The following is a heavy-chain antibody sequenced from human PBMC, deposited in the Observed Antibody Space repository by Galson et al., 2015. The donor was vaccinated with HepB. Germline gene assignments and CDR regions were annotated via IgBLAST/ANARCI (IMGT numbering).Heavy chain of an antibody. CDR2: ISYDGTNK. D-gene: IGHD2-15*01. V-gene: IGHV3-30-3*01. CDR3: ARDPESHFGYCSGGSCYPFDY. CDR1: GFTFSTYA. Sequence: SLRLSCAASGFTFSTYAIHWVRQAPGKGLEWVAVISYDGTNKYHADSVKGRFTISRDNSKNTLYLQMNSLRAEDTAVYFCARDPESHFGYCSGGSCYPFDYWGQGTLVTVSS. J-gene: IGHJ4*02.